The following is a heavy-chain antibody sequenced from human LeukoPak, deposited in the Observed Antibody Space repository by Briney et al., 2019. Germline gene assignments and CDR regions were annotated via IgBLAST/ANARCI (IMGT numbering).Heavy chain of an antibody. CDR3: ASSGCLVSRFSVFDI. Sequence: SVKVSCKASGGTFSSYAISWVRQAPGQGLEWMGGIIPIFGTANYAQKFQGRVTITTDESTCTTYMELSSLRSEDTAVYYCASSGCLVSRFSVFDIWGQGTMVTVSS. V-gene: IGHV1-69*05. CDR1: GGTFSSYA. CDR2: IIPIFGTA. D-gene: IGHD3-22*01. J-gene: IGHJ3*02.